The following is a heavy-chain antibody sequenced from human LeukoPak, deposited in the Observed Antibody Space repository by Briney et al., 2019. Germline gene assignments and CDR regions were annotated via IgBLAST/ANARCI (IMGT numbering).Heavy chain of an antibody. J-gene: IGHJ3*02. CDR2: IYTSGST. CDR3: ARDNARYCSSTSCYRSGAFDI. Sequence: SETLSLTCTVSGGSISSYYWSWIRQPAGKGLEWIGPIYTSGSTNYNPSLKSRVTMSVDTSKNQFSLKLSSVTAADTAVYYCARDNARYCSSTSCYRSGAFDIWGQGTMVTVSS. V-gene: IGHV4-4*07. CDR1: GGSISSYY. D-gene: IGHD2-2*02.